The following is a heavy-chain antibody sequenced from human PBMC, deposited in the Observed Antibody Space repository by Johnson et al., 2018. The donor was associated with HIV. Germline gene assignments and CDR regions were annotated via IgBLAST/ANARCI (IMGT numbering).Heavy chain of an antibody. Sequence: MQLVESGGGVVPPGGSLRLSCAASGFTFDDHGMSWVRQAPGKGLEWVSGINWNGGSTGYADSVKGRFTISRDNAKNSLTLQMNSLRAADTALYFCARAYPLGVTLFSAFDIWGQGTMVTVSS. CDR2: INWNGGST. V-gene: IGHV3-20*04. CDR3: ARAYPLGVTLFSAFDI. D-gene: IGHD1-26*01. CDR1: GFTFDDHG. J-gene: IGHJ3*02.